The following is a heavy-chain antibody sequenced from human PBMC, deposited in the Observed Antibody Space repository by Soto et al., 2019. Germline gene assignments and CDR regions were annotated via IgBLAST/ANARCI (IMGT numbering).Heavy chain of an antibody. Sequence: QVQLQESGPGLVKPSETLSLTCTVSGGSISSYYWSWIRQPPGKGLEWIGFIFYSGSTSYNPSLKSRVTISIDTSEYRFSLKLNSVTAADTAVYYYAGMIGDPVLSFDSWGQGTLVAVSS. D-gene: IGHD3-10*02. CDR3: AGMIGDPVLSFDS. V-gene: IGHV4-59*01. J-gene: IGHJ5*01. CDR1: GGSISSYY. CDR2: IFYSGST.